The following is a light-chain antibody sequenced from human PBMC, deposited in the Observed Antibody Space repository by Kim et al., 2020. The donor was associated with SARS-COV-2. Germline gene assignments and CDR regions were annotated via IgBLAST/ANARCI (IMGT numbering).Light chain of an antibody. V-gene: IGKV4-1*01. CDR3: QQYYSAPCT. CDR1: QSVLHSSNNKNY. CDR2: WAS. J-gene: IGKJ2*02. Sequence: DIVMTQSPDSLAVSLGERATINCKSGQSVLHSSNNKNYLAWYQQKPGQPPKVLIYWASTRESGVPDRFSGSGSGTDFTLTISSLQAEDVAVYYCQQYYSAPCTFAQGTKLEI.